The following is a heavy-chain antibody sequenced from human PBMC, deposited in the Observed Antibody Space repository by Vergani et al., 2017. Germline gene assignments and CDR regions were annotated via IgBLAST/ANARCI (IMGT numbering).Heavy chain of an antibody. D-gene: IGHD3-3*01. V-gene: IGHV3-9*01. J-gene: IGHJ6*03. Sequence: EVQLVESGGGLVQPGRSLRLSCAASGFTFDDYAMHWVRQAPGKGLEWVSGISWNSGSIGYADSVKGRFTISRDNAKNSLYLQMNSLRAEDTALYYCAKDMWEAYYEFWSGHMDVWGKGTTVTVSS. CDR2: ISWNSGSI. CDR1: GFTFDDYA. CDR3: AKDMWEAYYEFWSGHMDV.